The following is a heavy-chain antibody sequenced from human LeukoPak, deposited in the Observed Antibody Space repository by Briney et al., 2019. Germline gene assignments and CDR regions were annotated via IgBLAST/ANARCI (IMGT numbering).Heavy chain of an antibody. CDR3: TKQDYGDGRFHFDY. D-gene: IGHD4-17*01. CDR1: GFTFSGSA. Sequence: GGSLRLSCAASGFTFSGSAMHWVRQASGKGLEWVGRIRSKANSYATAYVASVKGRFTISRDDLKNTAYLQMNSLKSEDTAVYYCTKQDYGDGRFHFDYWGQGTLVTVSS. J-gene: IGHJ4*02. CDR2: IRSKANSYAT. V-gene: IGHV3-73*01.